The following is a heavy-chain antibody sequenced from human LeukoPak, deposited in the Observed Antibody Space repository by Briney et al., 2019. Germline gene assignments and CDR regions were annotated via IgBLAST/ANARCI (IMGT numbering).Heavy chain of an antibody. D-gene: IGHD1-26*01. Sequence: GGSLRLSCAASRFTFSSYSMNWVRQAPGKGLEWVSYISSSSSTIYYADSVKGRFTISRDNSKNTLYLQMNSLRAEDTAVYYCAKVSGTDLLGVWFDPWGQGTLVTVSS. J-gene: IGHJ5*02. V-gene: IGHV3-48*01. CDR2: ISSSSSTI. CDR3: AKVSGTDLLGVWFDP. CDR1: RFTFSSYS.